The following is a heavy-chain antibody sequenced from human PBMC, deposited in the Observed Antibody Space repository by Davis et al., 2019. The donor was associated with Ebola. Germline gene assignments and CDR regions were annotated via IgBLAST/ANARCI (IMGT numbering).Heavy chain of an antibody. CDR3: ARGAGTDLLYYYYGMDV. J-gene: IGHJ6*02. CDR2: INPNSGGT. CDR1: GYTFTGYY. D-gene: IGHD6-19*01. V-gene: IGHV1-2*02. Sequence: ASVKVSCKASGYTFTGYYMHWVRQAPGQGLEWMGWINPNSGGTNYAQKFQGRVTMTRDTSISTAYMELSRLRSDDTAVYYCARGAGTDLLYYYYGMDVWGQGTTVTVSS.